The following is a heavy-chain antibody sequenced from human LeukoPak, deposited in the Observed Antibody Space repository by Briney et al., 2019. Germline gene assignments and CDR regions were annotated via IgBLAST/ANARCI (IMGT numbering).Heavy chain of an antibody. V-gene: IGHV4-59*01. Sequence: SETLSLTCTVSGGSISSYYWSWIRQPQGKGMEWIGYIYYSGSTNYNPSLKSRVTISLDTSKNQFSLKLSSVTAADTAVYYCARGGYCSGGSCYFSWFDPRGQGTLVTVSS. CDR3: ARGGYCSGGSCYFSWFDP. D-gene: IGHD2-15*01. J-gene: IGHJ5*02. CDR2: IYYSGST. CDR1: GGSISSYY.